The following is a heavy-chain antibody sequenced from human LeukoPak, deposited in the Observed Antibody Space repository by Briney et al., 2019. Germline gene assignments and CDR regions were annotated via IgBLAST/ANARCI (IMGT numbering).Heavy chain of an antibody. CDR2: IYYSGST. V-gene: IGHV4-39*01. CDR1: GGSISSGGYY. D-gene: IGHD3-3*01. Sequence: SQTLSLTCTVSGGSISSGGYYWGWIRQPPGKGLEWIGSIYYSGSTYYNPSLKSRVTTSVDTSKNQFSLKLSSVTAADTAVYYCARHPGGFRFLEWLFDYWGQGTLVTVSS. J-gene: IGHJ4*02. CDR3: ARHPGGFRFLEWLFDY.